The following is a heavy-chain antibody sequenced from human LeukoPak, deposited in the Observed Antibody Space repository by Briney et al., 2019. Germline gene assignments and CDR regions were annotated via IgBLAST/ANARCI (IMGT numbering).Heavy chain of an antibody. J-gene: IGHJ4*02. CDR3: ARHDVEMATPDY. V-gene: IGHV4-59*08. D-gene: IGHD5-24*01. CDR2: IYYNERS. Sequence: SETLSLTCTVSGDSISSYFWSWIRQPPGKGLEWIGYIYYNERSNYNPSLRSRVTISIDTSKNQFSLKLSSVTAADTAVYYCARHDVEMATPDYWGQGTLVTVSS. CDR1: GDSISSYF.